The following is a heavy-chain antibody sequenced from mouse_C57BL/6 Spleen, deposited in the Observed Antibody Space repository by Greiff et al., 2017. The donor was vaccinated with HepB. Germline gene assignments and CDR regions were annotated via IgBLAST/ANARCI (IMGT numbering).Heavy chain of an antibody. D-gene: IGHD1-1*01. CDR3: VVDQAWFAY. CDR2: IDPGNGNT. J-gene: IGHJ3*01. Sequence: VQLQQSVAELVRPGASVKLSCTASGFNFTSNCMYWVKQRPGQGLEWIGRIDPGNGNTKYAAKFKGKATITADTSSNTAYLQLSSLTSEATAIYDCVVDQAWFAYWGQGTLVTVSA. CDR1: GFNFTSNC. V-gene: IGHV14-3*01.